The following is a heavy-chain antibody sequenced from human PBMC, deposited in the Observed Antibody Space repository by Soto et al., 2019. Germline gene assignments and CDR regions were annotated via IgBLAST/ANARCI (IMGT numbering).Heavy chain of an antibody. CDR2: ISAYNGNT. CDR3: ARDTYYYDSSGYSPAFDY. V-gene: IGHV1-18*04. D-gene: IGHD3-22*01. Sequence: ASVKVSCKASGYTFTSYGISWVRQAPGQGLEWMGWISAYNGNTNYAQKLQGRVTMTTDTSTSTAYMELRSLRSDDTAVYYCARDTYYYDSSGYSPAFDYWGQGTLVTVSS. CDR1: GYTFTSYG. J-gene: IGHJ4*02.